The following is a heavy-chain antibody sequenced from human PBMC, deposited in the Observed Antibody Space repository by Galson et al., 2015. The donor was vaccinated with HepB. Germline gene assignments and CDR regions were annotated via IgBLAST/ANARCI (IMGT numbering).Heavy chain of an antibody. CDR1: GFTFSSYA. CDR3: ARFPRVYDSSGYSLIYWYFDL. CDR2: ISYDGSNK. V-gene: IGHV3-30*14. Sequence: SLRLSCAASGFTFSSYAMHWVRQAPGKGLEWVAVISYDGSNKYYADSVKGRFTISRDNSKNTLYLQMNSLRAEDTAVYYCARFPRVYDSSGYSLIYWYFDLWGRGTLVTVSS. D-gene: IGHD3-22*01. J-gene: IGHJ2*01.